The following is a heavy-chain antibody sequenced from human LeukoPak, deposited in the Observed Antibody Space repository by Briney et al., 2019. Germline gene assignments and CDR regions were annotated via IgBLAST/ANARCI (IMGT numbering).Heavy chain of an antibody. Sequence: GGALILSCSASGFTFSYYYMSWIRQAPGKGLEWVSYISSSGNTIYYADSVKGRFTTSRDNAKNSLYLQMNSLRAEDTAVYYCARPKYSSSWQIFDYWGQGTLVTASS. V-gene: IGHV3-11*01. J-gene: IGHJ4*02. CDR1: GFTFSYYY. CDR3: ARPKYSSSWQIFDY. CDR2: ISSSGNTI. D-gene: IGHD6-13*01.